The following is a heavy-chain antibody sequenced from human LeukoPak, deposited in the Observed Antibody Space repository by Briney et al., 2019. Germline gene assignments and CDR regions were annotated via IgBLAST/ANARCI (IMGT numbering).Heavy chain of an antibody. Sequence: ASVKVSCKASGYTFTSYAMNWVRQAPGQGLEWMGWINTNIGNPTYAQGFTGRFVFSSDTSVSTAYLQISSLKAEDTAVYYCARARAHYYYYGMDVWGQGTTVTVSS. J-gene: IGHJ6*02. CDR1: GYTFTSYA. V-gene: IGHV7-4-1*02. CDR3: ARARAHYYYYGMDV. CDR2: INTNIGNP.